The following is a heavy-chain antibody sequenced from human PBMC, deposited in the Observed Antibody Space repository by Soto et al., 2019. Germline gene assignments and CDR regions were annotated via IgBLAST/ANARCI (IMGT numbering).Heavy chain of an antibody. CDR3: ARGPTSDKVDY. D-gene: IGHD3-10*01. CDR2: IYDSGKT. Sequence: QVQLQESGPGLVKPSQTLSLTCTVPGGSINSADYYWSWIRQPPGEGLEWIGHIYDSGKTYTNPSLQRQVTMSVDTSKTQFSLRLTSVTAADTAVYYCARGPTSDKVDYWGQGTLVTVSS. V-gene: IGHV4-30-4*01. J-gene: IGHJ4*02. CDR1: GGSINSADYY.